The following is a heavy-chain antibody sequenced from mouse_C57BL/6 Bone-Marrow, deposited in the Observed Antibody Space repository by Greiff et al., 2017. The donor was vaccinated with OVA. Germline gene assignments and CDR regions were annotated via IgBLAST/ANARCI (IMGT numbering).Heavy chain of an antibody. CDR2: IYPSSGNT. V-gene: IGHV1-81*01. CDR3: ARRGCWKYFDF. Sequence: VLLEQPGAELVRPGASVKLSCKASGYTFTSYCISWVKQRPGQGLEWIGEIYPSSGNTYYNEKFKGKATLTVDKSSSTAYMELRSLTSEDSAVYVCARRGCWKYFDFWGTGTTITVSA. CDR1: GYTFTSYC. J-gene: IGHJ1*03.